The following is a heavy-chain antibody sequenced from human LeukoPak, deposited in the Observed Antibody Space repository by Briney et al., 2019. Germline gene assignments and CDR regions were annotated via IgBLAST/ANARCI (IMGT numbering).Heavy chain of an antibody. Sequence: GGSLRLSCAASGFTFSSYTMNGVRQAPGKGLEWVSSISSSSSNIYYADSVKGRFTISRDNAKNSLSLQMSSLRAEDTAVYYCGLDYYSYNGMDVWGQGTTVTVSS. CDR2: ISSSSSNI. CDR3: GLDYYSYNGMDV. CDR1: GFTFSSYT. J-gene: IGHJ6*02. V-gene: IGHV3-21*01.